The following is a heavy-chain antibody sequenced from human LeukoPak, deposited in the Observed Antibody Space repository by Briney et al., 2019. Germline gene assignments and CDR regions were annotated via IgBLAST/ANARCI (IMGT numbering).Heavy chain of an antibody. CDR1: GGSFSGYY. D-gene: IGHD3-16*01. CDR2: INHSGST. V-gene: IGHV4-34*01. J-gene: IGHJ3*02. Sequence: SETLSLTCAVYGGSFSGYYWNWIRQPPGKGLEWIGEINHSGSTNYIPSLKSRVTISVDTSKNQFSLNLNSVTAADTAVYYCARLAVMEVIDFDIWGQGTLVTVSS. CDR3: ARLAVMEVIDFDI.